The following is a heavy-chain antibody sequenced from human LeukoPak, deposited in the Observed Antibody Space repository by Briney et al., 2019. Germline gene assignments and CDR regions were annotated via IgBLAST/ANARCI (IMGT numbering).Heavy chain of an antibody. CDR1: GASISSYY. V-gene: IGHV4-59*01. J-gene: IGHJ4*02. D-gene: IGHD2-2*01. CDR2: IYYRGST. Sequence: SETLSLTCTVSGASISSYYWSWIRQPPGKGLEWIGYIYYRGSTNYNPPLKSRVTISVDTSKNQFSLKLSSVTAADTAVYFCARSNEDIVVVPAAMWGQGTLVTVSS. CDR3: ARSNEDIVVVPAAM.